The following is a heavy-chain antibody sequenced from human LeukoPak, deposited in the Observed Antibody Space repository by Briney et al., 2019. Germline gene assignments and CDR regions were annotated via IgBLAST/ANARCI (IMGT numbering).Heavy chain of an antibody. V-gene: IGHV1-69*01. J-gene: IGHJ6*03. CDR3: ARVKVPAAKIYYYYYMDV. CDR1: GGTFSSYA. CDR2: IIPIFGTA. D-gene: IGHD2-2*01. Sequence: SVKVSCKASGGTFSSYAISWVRQAPGQGLEWMGGIIPIFGTANYAQKFQGRVTITADESTSTAYMELSSLRSEDTAVYYCARVKVPAAKIYYYYYMDVWGKGTTVTVSS.